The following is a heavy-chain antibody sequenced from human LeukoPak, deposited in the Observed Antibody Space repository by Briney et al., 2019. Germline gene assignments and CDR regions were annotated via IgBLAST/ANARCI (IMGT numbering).Heavy chain of an antibody. J-gene: IGHJ4*02. CDR3: AGGSIFGAIRSFDY. V-gene: IGHV4-30-2*01. D-gene: IGHD3-3*01. CDR1: GGSISSGGYS. Sequence: SETLSLTCAVSGGSISSGGYSWSWIRQPPGKGLEWIGYIYHSGSTYYNPSLKSRVTISVDRSKNQFSLKLSSVTAADTAVYYCAGGSIFGAIRSFDYWGQGTLVTVSS. CDR2: IYHSGST.